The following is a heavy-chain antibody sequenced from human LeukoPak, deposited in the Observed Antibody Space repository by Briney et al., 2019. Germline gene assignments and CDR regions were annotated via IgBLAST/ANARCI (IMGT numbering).Heavy chain of an antibody. CDR2: IRRQNNDYAT. J-gene: IGHJ4*02. V-gene: IGHV3-73*01. Sequence: TGGSLRLSCAASGFTCSVSARHRVRQASGKGREWGGRIRRQNNDYATTHAASVNDRLTKYRDDSNNTAYQQTNSLKNEYYAVNYCTIHRASGGVDYWGQGTLVTVSS. D-gene: IGHD2-21*01. CDR1: GFTCSVSA. CDR3: TIHRASGGVDY.